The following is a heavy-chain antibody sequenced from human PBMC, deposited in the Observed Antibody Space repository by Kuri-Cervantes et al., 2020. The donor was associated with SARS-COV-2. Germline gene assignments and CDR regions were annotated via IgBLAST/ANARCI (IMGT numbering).Heavy chain of an antibody. CDR1: AFTFSSYN. D-gene: IGHD5-18*01. J-gene: IGHJ4*02. CDR3: ATDTAMVDY. CDR2: ISSSSSTI. V-gene: IGHV3-48*01. Sequence: GESLKISCVASAFTFSSYNMNWVRQAPGKGLAWVSYISSSSSTIYYADSVMGRFAICRDNARISLHLQMNSLRAEDTAMYYCATDTAMVDYWGQGTLVTVSS.